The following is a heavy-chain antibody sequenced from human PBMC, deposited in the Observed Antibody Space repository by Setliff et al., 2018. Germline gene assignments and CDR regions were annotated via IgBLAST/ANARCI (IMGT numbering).Heavy chain of an antibody. CDR2: INHSGST. D-gene: IGHD3-3*01. CDR1: GASVTNVNYY. V-gene: IGHV4-34*01. CDR3: ARVDNFWSGPIDY. Sequence: ETLSLTCSVSGASVTNVNYYWSWIRQPPGKGLEWIGEINHSGSTNYNPSLKSRVTISVDTSKNQFSLKLSSVTAADTAVYYCARVDNFWSGPIDYWGQGTLVTVSS. J-gene: IGHJ4*02.